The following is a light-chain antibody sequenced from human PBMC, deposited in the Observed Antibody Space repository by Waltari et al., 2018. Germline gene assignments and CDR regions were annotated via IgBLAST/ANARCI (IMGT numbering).Light chain of an antibody. CDR1: QSLLYKSNNKNY. V-gene: IGKV4-1*01. CDR2: WAS. Sequence: DIVMTQSPDSLAVSLGERATINCKSSQSLLYKSNNKNYLALYQQKPGQTPKLLIYWASTRESGVPVRFSGSGSGTDFTLTISSLQAEDVAVYYCQQYYSTPWTFGQGTKVEVK. J-gene: IGKJ1*01. CDR3: QQYYSTPWT.